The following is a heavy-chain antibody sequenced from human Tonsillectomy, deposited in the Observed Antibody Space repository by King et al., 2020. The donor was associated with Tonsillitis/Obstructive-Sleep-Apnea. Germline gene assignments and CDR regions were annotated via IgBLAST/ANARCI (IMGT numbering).Heavy chain of an antibody. J-gene: IGHJ5*02. CDR3: AREWGGYYDSSGYYYFPP. D-gene: IGHD3-22*01. V-gene: IGHV3-48*02. CDR1: GFTFSSYS. Sequence: VQLVESGGGLVQPGGSLRLSCAASGFTFSSYSMNWVRQAPGKGLEWVSYISSSSSTIYYADSVKGRFTISRDNAKNSLYLQMKSLRDEDTAVYYCAREWGGYYDSSGYYYFPPRDQGTLVTVSS. CDR2: ISSSSSTI.